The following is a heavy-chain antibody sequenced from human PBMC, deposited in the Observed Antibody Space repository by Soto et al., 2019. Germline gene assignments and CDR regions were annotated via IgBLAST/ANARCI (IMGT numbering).Heavy chain of an antibody. CDR1: GFTFSSYW. V-gene: IGHV4-59*01. J-gene: IGHJ4*02. Sequence: GSLRLSCAASGFTFSSYWMSWVRQAPGKGLEWIGYIYYSGSPNYSPSLKSRVTISVDTSKNQFSLKLSSVTAADTAVYYCARAYGGYADYWGQGA. CDR2: IYYSGSP. D-gene: IGHD5-12*01. CDR3: ARAYGGYADY.